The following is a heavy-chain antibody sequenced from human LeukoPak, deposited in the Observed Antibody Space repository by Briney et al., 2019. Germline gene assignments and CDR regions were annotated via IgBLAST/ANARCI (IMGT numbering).Heavy chain of an antibody. CDR2: IYYSGST. CDR3: ASLRYSSSWFLDV. J-gene: IGHJ6*02. D-gene: IGHD6-13*01. CDR1: GGSIYSYY. V-gene: IGHV4-59*08. Sequence: SETLSLTCTVSGGSIYSYYWSRIRQPPGKGLEWIGYIYYSGSTNYNPSLKSRVTISIDTSKNQFSLKLSSVTAADTAVYFCASLRYSSSWFLDVWGQGTTVTVSS.